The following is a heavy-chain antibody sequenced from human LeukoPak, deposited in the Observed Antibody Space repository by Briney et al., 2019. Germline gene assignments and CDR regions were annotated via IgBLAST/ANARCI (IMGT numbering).Heavy chain of an antibody. Sequence: GGSLRLSCAASGFTFSSYGMHWVRQAPGKGLEWVAVISYDGSNKYYADSVEGRFTISRDNSKNTLYLQMNSLRAEDTAVYYCAKAALTYYDFWSGYDNFDYWGQGTLVTVSS. CDR3: AKAALTYYDFWSGYDNFDY. CDR2: ISYDGSNK. J-gene: IGHJ4*02. CDR1: GFTFSSYG. V-gene: IGHV3-30*18. D-gene: IGHD3-3*01.